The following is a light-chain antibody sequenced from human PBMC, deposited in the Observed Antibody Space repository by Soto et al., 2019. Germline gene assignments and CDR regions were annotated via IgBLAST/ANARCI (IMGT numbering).Light chain of an antibody. J-gene: IGKJ4*01. CDR3: QHSNNWPPALT. CDR1: QSVSSSY. V-gene: IGKV3-20*01. Sequence: EIVLTQSPGTLSLSPGERATLSCRASQSVSSSYLAWYQQKPGQAPRLLIYGASSRATAIPDRFSGSGSGTDITLTISGLQSEDFAVSYGQHSNNWPPALTFGGGTKVDIK. CDR2: GAS.